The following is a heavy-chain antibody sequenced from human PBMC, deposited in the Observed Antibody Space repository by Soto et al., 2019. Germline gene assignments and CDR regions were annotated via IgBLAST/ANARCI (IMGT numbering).Heavy chain of an antibody. J-gene: IGHJ5*02. CDR2: INPNGGNT. V-gene: IGHV1-8*01. Sequence: ASVKVSCKASGYTFTSYDIHWVRQATGQGLEWMGMINPNGGNTGYAQKFQGRVTMTRDTSTSTVYMELSSLRSEDTAVYYCATSFLDRQWWLNWFDPWGQGTLVTVSS. CDR3: ATSFLDRQWWLNWFDP. D-gene: IGHD2-15*01. CDR1: GYTFTSYD.